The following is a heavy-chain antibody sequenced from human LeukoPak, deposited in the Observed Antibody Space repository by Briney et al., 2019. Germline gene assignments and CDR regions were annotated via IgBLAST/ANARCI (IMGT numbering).Heavy chain of an antibody. CDR1: GFTFSSYW. J-gene: IGHJ6*03. D-gene: IGHD6-13*01. V-gene: IGHV3-7*01. Sequence: GRSLRLSCAASGFTFSSYWMSWVRQAPGKGLEWVANIKQDGSEKYYVDSVKGRFTISRDNAKNSLYLQMNSLRAEDTAVYYCARIAAAGTDYYYYYYMDVWGKGTTVTISS. CDR3: ARIAAAGTDYYYYYYMDV. CDR2: IKQDGSEK.